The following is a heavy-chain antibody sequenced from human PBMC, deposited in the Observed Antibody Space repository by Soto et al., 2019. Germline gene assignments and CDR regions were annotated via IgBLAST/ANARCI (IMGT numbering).Heavy chain of an antibody. D-gene: IGHD3-10*01. V-gene: IGHV4-34*01. CDR2: INHSGST. Sequence: SETLSLTCAVYGGSFSGYYWSWIRQPPGKGLEWIGEINHSGSTNYNPSLKSRVTISVDTSKNQFSLKLSSVTAADTAVYYCARNRIRVWFGELSYFDPWGQGTLVTVS. CDR3: ARNRIRVWFGELSYFDP. CDR1: GGSFSGYY. J-gene: IGHJ5*02.